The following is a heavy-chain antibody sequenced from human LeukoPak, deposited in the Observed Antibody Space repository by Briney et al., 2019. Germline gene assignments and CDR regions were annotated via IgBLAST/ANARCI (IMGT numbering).Heavy chain of an antibody. Sequence: GGSLRLSCAASGFTFSSYWMSWVRQAPGKGLEWVANIKQDGSEKYYVDSVKGRFTISRDNVKKSLYLQMNSLRAEDTAVYYCARKTMVRGVIVKVGWASDYWGQGTLVTVSS. CDR2: IKQDGSEK. CDR1: GFTFSSYW. D-gene: IGHD3-10*01. CDR3: ARKTMVRGVIVKVGWASDY. J-gene: IGHJ4*01. V-gene: IGHV3-7*01.